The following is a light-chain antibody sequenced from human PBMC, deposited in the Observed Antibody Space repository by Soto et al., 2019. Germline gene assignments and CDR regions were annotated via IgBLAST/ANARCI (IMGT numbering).Light chain of an antibody. Sequence: DIVMTRSPATLSVAPGERVTFSCRASQGVSRKLAWYQHKPGQAPRLLISGASTGATGIPARFSGSGSGTEFTLTIRSLQSEDCAIYYCQQYHKWTITFGGGTKLDI. J-gene: IGKJ4*01. V-gene: IGKV3-15*01. CDR3: QQYHKWTIT. CDR1: QGVSRK. CDR2: GAS.